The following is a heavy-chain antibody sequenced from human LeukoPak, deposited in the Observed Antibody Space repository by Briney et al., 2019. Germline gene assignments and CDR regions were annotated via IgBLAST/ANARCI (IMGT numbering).Heavy chain of an antibody. V-gene: IGHV3-21*01. Sequence: GGSLRFSCAASGFTFSNYNMNWVRQAPGKGLEWVSSISSYSSYIYYADSVKGRFTISRDNAKNSLYLQMNSLRAEDMAVYYCARGVITMVRGVITTADAFDIWGQGTMVTVSS. D-gene: IGHD3-10*01. CDR2: ISSYSSYI. J-gene: IGHJ3*02. CDR1: GFTFSNYN. CDR3: ARGVITMVRGVITTADAFDI.